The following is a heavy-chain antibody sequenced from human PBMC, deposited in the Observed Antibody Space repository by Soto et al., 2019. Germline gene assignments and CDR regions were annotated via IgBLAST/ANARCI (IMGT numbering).Heavy chain of an antibody. CDR3: ARGHYGGHGLDV. V-gene: IGHV4-34*01. Sequence: SETLSLTCAVYGGSFSGYYWSWIRQPPGKGLEWIGDINHSGSTNYNPSLKSRVTISVDTSKNQFSLKLSSVTAADTAVYYCARGHYGGHGLDVWGQGTTVTVSS. D-gene: IGHD4-17*01. J-gene: IGHJ6*02. CDR1: GGSFSGYY. CDR2: INHSGST.